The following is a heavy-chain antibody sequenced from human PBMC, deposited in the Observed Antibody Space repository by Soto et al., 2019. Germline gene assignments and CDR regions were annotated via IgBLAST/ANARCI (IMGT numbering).Heavy chain of an antibody. CDR1: GFTFSSFA. V-gene: IGHV3-23*01. J-gene: IGHJ4*02. D-gene: IGHD3-10*01. Sequence: VQLLESGGGLVQPGGSLRLSCAASGFTFSSFAMSWVRQAPGKGLEWVSAISASGDGTYYADSVKGRFTISRDNSKNTLYLQMSSLSAEDTAVYYCAKVDGFLWFELDSWGQGTLVTVSS. CDR2: ISASGDGT. CDR3: AKVDGFLWFELDS.